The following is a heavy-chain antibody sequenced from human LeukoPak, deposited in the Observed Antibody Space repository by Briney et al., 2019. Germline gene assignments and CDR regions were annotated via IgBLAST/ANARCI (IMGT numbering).Heavy chain of an antibody. Sequence: PSETLSLTCTVSGGSISSSSYYWGWIRQPPGKGLEWIGSIYYSGSTYYNPSLKSRVTISVDTSKNQFSLKLSSVTAADTAVYYCARDWRWLAPRGAFDIWGQGTMVTVSS. CDR2: IYYSGST. CDR1: GGSISSSSYY. CDR3: ARDWRWLAPRGAFDI. V-gene: IGHV4-39*07. D-gene: IGHD6-19*01. J-gene: IGHJ3*02.